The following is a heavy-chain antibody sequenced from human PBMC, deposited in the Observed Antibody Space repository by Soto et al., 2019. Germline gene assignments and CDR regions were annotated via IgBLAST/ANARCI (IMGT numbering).Heavy chain of an antibody. CDR3: LRDEGYYDSSGSALDAFDI. D-gene: IGHD3-22*01. CDR1: GDSVSSNSAA. V-gene: IGHV6-1*01. Sequence: SQTLSLTCAISGDSVSSNSAAWIWIRQSPSRGLEWLGRTYYRSKWYNDYAVSVKSRITINPDTAKNQFSLLLNSVTPEDTAVYYCLRDEGYYDSSGSALDAFDIWGQGTMVTVSS. J-gene: IGHJ3*02. CDR2: TYYRSKWYN.